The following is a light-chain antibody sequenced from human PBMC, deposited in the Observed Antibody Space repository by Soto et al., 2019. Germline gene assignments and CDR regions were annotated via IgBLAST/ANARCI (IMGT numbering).Light chain of an antibody. Sequence: DIRMTQSPSSLSASVVDRVTITCRASQSISSYLNWYQQKPGKAPKLLIYAASSLQSGVPSRFSGSGSGTDFTLTISSLQPEDFATYYCQQSYSTPVFGQGTKLEIK. V-gene: IGKV1-39*01. CDR1: QSISSY. CDR2: AAS. CDR3: QQSYSTPV. J-gene: IGKJ2*01.